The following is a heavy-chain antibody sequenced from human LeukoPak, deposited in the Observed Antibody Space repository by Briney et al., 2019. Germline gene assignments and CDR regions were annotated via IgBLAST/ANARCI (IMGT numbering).Heavy chain of an antibody. CDR2: IKQDGSEK. J-gene: IGHJ4*02. Sequence: PGGSLRLSCAASGFTFSSYWMSWVRQAPGKGLEWVANIKQDGSEKYYVDSVKGRFTISRDNTNNSLYLQMNSLRAEDTAVYYCARVGGSKRGPFDYWGQGTLVTVSS. CDR3: ARVGGSKRGPFDY. D-gene: IGHD1-26*01. CDR1: GFTFSSYW. V-gene: IGHV3-7*01.